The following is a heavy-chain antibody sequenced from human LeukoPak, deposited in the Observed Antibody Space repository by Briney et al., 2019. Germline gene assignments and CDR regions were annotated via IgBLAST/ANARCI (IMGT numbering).Heavy chain of an antibody. V-gene: IGHV1-2*02. CDR2: INPNSGGT. CDR3: AREDSGYDLSY. CDR1: GYTFNGYY. D-gene: IGHD5-12*01. J-gene: IGHJ4*02. Sequence: ASVKVSCKASGYTFNGYYMHWVRQAPGQGLEWMGWINPNSGGTNYAQKFQGRVTMTRDTSISTAYMELGRLTSDDTAVYYCAREDSGYDLSYWGQGTLVTVSS.